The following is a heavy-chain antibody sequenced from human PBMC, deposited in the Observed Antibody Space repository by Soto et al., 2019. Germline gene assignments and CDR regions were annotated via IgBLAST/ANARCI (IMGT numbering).Heavy chain of an antibody. D-gene: IGHD3-10*01. Sequence: SETLSLTCTVSGDSIRSSSYWGWIRQPPGKGLEWIGSIYSTGNTYYNPSPNSQVTISVDTSKNQFSLNVISVTAADTAVYYCAADAPDLHSGSYAGTNRNYYYYGMDVWGQGTTVTVSS. CDR3: AADAPDLHSGSYAGTNRNYYYYGMDV. J-gene: IGHJ6*02. V-gene: IGHV4-38-2*02. CDR1: GDSIRSSSY. CDR2: IYSTGNT.